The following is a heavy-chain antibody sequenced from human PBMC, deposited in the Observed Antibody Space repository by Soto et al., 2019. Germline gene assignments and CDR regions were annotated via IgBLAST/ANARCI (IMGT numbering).Heavy chain of an antibody. CDR3: ARLSGSGYDWGYYFDY. Sequence: SETLSLTCTVSGGSISSYYWSWIRQPPGKGLEWIGYIFYRGSTNYNPSLKIRVTISVDTSKNQFSLKLSSVTAADTAVYYCARLSGSGYDWGYYFDYWGQGTLVTVSS. CDR1: GGSISSYY. CDR2: IFYRGST. J-gene: IGHJ4*02. D-gene: IGHD5-12*01. V-gene: IGHV4-59*08.